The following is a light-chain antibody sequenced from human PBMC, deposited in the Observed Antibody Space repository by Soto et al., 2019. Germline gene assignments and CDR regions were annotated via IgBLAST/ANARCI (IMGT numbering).Light chain of an antibody. V-gene: IGKV2-28*01. Sequence: DIVMTQSPLSLPVTPGEPASISCRSSESLLHTDGHNYLDWYLQKPGQSPHLLIYLGSKRASGVPDRFSGSGSGTEFTLTINSLQSEDFAIYYCQPYNTWPLTFGGGTKV. J-gene: IGKJ4*01. CDR1: ESLLHTDGHNY. CDR2: LGS. CDR3: QPYNTWPLT.